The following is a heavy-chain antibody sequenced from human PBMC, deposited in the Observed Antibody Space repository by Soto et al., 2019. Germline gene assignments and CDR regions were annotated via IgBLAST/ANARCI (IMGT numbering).Heavy chain of an antibody. Sequence: ASVKASCKSSGDTITSYGISWVRQAPGQGLEWMGWISAYNGNTNYAQKLQGRVTMTTDTSTSTAYMELRSLRSDDTAVYYCARDAPSDAFDIWGQGTMVTVSS. CDR1: GDTITSYG. J-gene: IGHJ3*02. V-gene: IGHV1-18*01. CDR3: ARDAPSDAFDI. CDR2: ISAYNGNT.